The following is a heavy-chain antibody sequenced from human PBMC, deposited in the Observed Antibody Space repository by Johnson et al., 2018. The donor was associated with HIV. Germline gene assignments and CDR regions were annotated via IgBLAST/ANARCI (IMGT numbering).Heavy chain of an antibody. CDR3: ARGSVPGDGFDI. CDR2: ISYDGSNK. V-gene: IGHV3-30*19. CDR1: GFTFSSYG. J-gene: IGHJ3*02. D-gene: IGHD5/OR15-5a*01. Sequence: QVQLVESGGGLVQPGGSLRLSCAASGFTFSSYGMHWVRQAPGKGLEWVAVISYDGSNKYYADSVKGRFTISRDNSKNTLYLQMNSLRAEDTAVYYCARGSVPGDGFDIWGQGTMVTVSS.